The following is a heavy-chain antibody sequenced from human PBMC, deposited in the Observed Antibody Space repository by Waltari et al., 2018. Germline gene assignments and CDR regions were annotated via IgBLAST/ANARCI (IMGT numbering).Heavy chain of an antibody. CDR3: ARVEEGMITMVRGVLYFDY. J-gene: IGHJ4*02. CDR1: GSTFTSYG. Sequence: QVQLVQSGAEVKKPGASVTVSCKASGSTFTSYGISWVRQAPGHRLEWMGWVIAYNGNTNYAQKLQGRVTMTTDTSTSTAYMELRSLRSDDTAVYYCARVEEGMITMVRGVLYFDYWGQGTLVTVSS. D-gene: IGHD3-10*01. V-gene: IGHV1-18*01. CDR2: VIAYNGNT.